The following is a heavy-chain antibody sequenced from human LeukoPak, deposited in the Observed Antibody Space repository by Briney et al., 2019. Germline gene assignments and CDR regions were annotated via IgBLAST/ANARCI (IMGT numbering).Heavy chain of an antibody. CDR2: ISGSDNST. CDR1: GFTFSSYS. D-gene: IGHD6-19*01. V-gene: IGHV3-23*01. J-gene: IGHJ4*02. Sequence: GGSLRLSCAASGFTFSSYSMNWVRQAPGKGLEWVSSISGSDNSTYYADSVKGRFTISRDNSKNTLYLQMNSLRAEDTAVYYCAKEVVRQWLANDYWGQGTLVTVSS. CDR3: AKEVVRQWLANDY.